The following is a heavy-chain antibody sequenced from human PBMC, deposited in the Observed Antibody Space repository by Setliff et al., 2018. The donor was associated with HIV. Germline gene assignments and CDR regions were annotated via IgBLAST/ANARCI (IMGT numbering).Heavy chain of an antibody. J-gene: IGHJ6*03. Sequence: LRLSCAASGFTFSGAEIHWVRQASGKGLEWVGRIRSKADKYATDYGASAKGRFIISRDDSKKTAYLQMNSLRAEDTAVYYCARGPNRYSGTYSYYYYMDVWGKGTTVTVSS. V-gene: IGHV3-73*01. CDR3: ARGPNRYSGTYSYYYYMDV. CDR2: IRSKADKYAT. D-gene: IGHD1-26*01. CDR1: GFTFSGAE.